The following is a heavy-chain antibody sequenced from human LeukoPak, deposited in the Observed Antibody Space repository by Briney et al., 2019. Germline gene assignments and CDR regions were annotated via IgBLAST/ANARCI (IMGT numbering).Heavy chain of an antibody. D-gene: IGHD2/OR15-2a*01. Sequence: SETLSLTCTVSGGSISSYYWSWIRQSPGKGLEWIGDIYYTGSTNYSPSLQSRLTMTVDTSRDQFSLKLTSVTAADTAVYYCARHKYNFYYGMDVWGQGTAVTVSS. V-gene: IGHV4-59*08. CDR2: IYYTGST. CDR1: GGSISSYY. CDR3: ARHKYNFYYGMDV. J-gene: IGHJ6*02.